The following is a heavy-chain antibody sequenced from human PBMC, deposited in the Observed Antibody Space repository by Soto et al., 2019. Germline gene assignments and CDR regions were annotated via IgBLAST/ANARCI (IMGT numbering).Heavy chain of an antibody. Sequence: PGGSLRLSCAASGFTFSSYGMHWVRQAPGKGLEWVAVIWYDGSNKYYADSVKGRFTVSSDNSKNTLYLQMNSLRAEDTAVYNCAKEPVGPDWYFDLWGRGTLVTVSS. CDR3: AKEPVGPDWYFDL. CDR1: GFTFSSYG. CDR2: IWYDGSNK. V-gene: IGHV3-33*06. J-gene: IGHJ2*01.